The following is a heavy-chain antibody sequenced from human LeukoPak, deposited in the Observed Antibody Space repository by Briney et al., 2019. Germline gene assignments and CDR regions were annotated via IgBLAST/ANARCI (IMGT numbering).Heavy chain of an antibody. Sequence: GGSLRLSCAASGFTFSSYGMHWVRQAPGKGLEWVAVISYDGSNKYYADSVKGRFTISRDNSKNTLYLQMNSLRAEDTAVYYCAKSSFKRAGAYISRLDYYDSSGPADYWGQGTLVTVSS. CDR1: GFTFSSYG. J-gene: IGHJ4*02. CDR2: ISYDGSNK. V-gene: IGHV3-30*18. D-gene: IGHD3-22*01. CDR3: AKSSFKRAGAYISRLDYYDSSGPADY.